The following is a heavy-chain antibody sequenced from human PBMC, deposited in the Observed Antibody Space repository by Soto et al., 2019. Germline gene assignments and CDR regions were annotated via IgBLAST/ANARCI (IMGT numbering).Heavy chain of an antibody. CDR2: IYYSGST. D-gene: IGHD4-17*01. CDR3: ARFTYDNGDYGFDY. Sequence: SETLSLTCTVSGGSISSSNNYWGWIRQPPGKGLEWIGNIYYSGSTYYTLSLKSRVTISVDTSKNQFSLDLSSVTAADTAVYYCARFTYDNGDYGFDYWGQGTLVTVSS. CDR1: GGSISSSNNY. V-gene: IGHV4-39*01. J-gene: IGHJ4*02.